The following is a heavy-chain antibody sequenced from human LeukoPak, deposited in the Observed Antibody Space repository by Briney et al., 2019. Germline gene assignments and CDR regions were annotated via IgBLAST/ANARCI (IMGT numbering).Heavy chain of an antibody. J-gene: IGHJ3*02. CDR2: IIHSGST. D-gene: IGHD1-1*01. Sequence: SETLSLTCAVYGGSFSGPYWSWIRQSPGKGLEWIGEIIHSGSTTYNPSLKSRATISIDTSKNQFSLKLSSVTAADTAVYYCARGGGDWNDAYQNAFDIWDQGTMGTVSS. V-gene: IGHV4-34*01. CDR3: ARGGGDWNDAYQNAFDI. CDR1: GGSFSGPY.